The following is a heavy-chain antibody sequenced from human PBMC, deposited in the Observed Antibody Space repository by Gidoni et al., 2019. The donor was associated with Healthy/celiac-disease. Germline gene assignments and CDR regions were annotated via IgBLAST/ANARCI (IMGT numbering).Heavy chain of an antibody. Sequence: EVQLVESGVSLVAPGRSLILSCAASGYPFDDYAMHWVRQDPGKGLGWVSGISWNSGSIGYADSVKGRFPIASANAKNPLYLQMTSLRAEDTALYYCAKDITLLTMIVVGPFDYWGQGTLVTVSS. CDR2: ISWNSGSI. CDR3: AKDITLLTMIVVGPFDY. J-gene: IGHJ4*02. V-gene: IGHV3-9*01. D-gene: IGHD3-22*01. CDR1: GYPFDDYA.